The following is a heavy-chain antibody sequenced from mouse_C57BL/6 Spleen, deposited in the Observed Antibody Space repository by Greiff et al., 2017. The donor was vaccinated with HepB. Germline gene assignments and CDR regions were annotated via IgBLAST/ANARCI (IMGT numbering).Heavy chain of an antibody. CDR1: GYTFTSYW. J-gene: IGHJ2*01. CDR3: ARFIPTVVAPFDY. D-gene: IGHD1-1*01. V-gene: IGHV1-50*01. CDR2: IDPSDSYT. Sequence: QVQLQQPGAELVKPGASVKLSCKASGYTFTSYWMQWVKQRPGQGLEWIGEIDPSDSYTNYNQKFKGKATLTVDTSSSTAYMQLSSLTSEDSAVYYCARFIPTVVAPFDYWGQGTTLTVSS.